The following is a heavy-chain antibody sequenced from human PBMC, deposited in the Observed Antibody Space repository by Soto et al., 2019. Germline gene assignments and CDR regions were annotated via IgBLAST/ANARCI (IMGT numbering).Heavy chain of an antibody. CDR3: ARGRARYYSGSGSPGVSYYYGLDV. J-gene: IGHJ6*02. CDR1: GGSFSGYY. V-gene: IGHV4-34*01. D-gene: IGHD3-10*01. CDR2: IDHSGST. Sequence: QVQLQQWGAGLLKPSETLSLTCAVYGGSFSGYYWSWIRQPPGKGLEWIGEIDHSGSTNYNPSLKGRVTISLDPSRNLFFLKLRSVNDADKAIYYCARGRARYYSGSGSPGVSYYYGLDVWGQGTTVTVSS.